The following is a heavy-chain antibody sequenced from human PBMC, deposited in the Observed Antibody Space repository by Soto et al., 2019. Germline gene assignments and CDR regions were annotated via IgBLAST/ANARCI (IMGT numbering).Heavy chain of an antibody. CDR1: GFTFSSYA. CDR3: ATKLAGECPFEN. CDR2: ISTSGGDT. J-gene: IGHJ4*02. V-gene: IGHV3-23*01. D-gene: IGHD6-19*01. Sequence: EVQLLESGGGLVQPGGSLRLSCAASGFTFSSYAMSWVRQAPGKGLEWVSGISTSGGDTPYADSVKGRFTISRDNSKNTLHLQMNNLRAEDTAVYYCATKLAGECPFENWGQGTLVTVSS.